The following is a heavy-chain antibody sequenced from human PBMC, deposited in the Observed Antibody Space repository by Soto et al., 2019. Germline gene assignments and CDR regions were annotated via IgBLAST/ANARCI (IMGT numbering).Heavy chain of an antibody. CDR2: INHSGST. Sequence: PSKTLSLTLAVYGGSFSGYYRCWTPQPPAEGPEWIGEINHSGSTNYNTSLKSRVTMSVDTSKNQFSLKLSSVTAADTAVYYCARGPRITMVRGSRWSWFDPWGQGTLVTVS. J-gene: IGHJ5*02. CDR1: GGSFSGYY. V-gene: IGHV4-34*01. CDR3: ARGPRITMVRGSRWSWFDP. D-gene: IGHD3-10*01.